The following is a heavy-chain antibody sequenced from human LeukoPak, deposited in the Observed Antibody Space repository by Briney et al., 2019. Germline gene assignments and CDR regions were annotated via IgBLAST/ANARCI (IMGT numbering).Heavy chain of an antibody. Sequence: SETLSLTCTVSGGSVSSVSYYWSWIRQPPGKGLEWIGYIYYSGTIKYNPSLKSRVTISVDTSKNQFSLKLSSVTAADTAVYYCASPGALTTVTTFFDYWGQGTLVTVSS. CDR2: IYYSGTI. D-gene: IGHD4-11*01. J-gene: IGHJ4*02. CDR1: GGSVSSVSYY. V-gene: IGHV4-61*01. CDR3: ASPGALTTVTTFFDY.